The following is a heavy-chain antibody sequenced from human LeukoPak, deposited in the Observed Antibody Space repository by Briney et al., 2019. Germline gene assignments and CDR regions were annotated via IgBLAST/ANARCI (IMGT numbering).Heavy chain of an antibody. CDR2: IYYSGST. Sequence: SETLSLTCTVSGGSVSGAIYYWTWIRQSPGKGLEWIGYIYYSGSTNYNPSLKSRVTISVDTSKNQFSLRLSSVTAADTAVYYCARLPIRSSGWYGQWAFDLWGQGTMVTISS. D-gene: IGHD6-19*01. CDR3: ARLPIRSSGWYGQWAFDL. V-gene: IGHV4-61*01. J-gene: IGHJ3*01. CDR1: GGSVSGAIYY.